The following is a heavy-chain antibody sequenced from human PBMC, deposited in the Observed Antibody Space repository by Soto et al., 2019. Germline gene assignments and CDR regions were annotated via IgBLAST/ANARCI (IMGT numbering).Heavy chain of an antibody. V-gene: IGHV1-69*13. Sequence: SVKVSCKASGGTFSSYAISWVRQAPGQGLEWMGGIIPIFGTANYAQKFQGRVTITADESTSTAYMELSSLRSEDTAVYYCARENYYDSSGYYSYWFDPWGQGTLVTVSS. D-gene: IGHD3-22*01. CDR1: GGTFSSYA. CDR3: ARENYYDSSGYYSYWFDP. J-gene: IGHJ5*02. CDR2: IIPIFGTA.